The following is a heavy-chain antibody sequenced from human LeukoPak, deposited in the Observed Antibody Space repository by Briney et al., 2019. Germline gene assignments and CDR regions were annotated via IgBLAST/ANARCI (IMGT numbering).Heavy chain of an antibody. Sequence: ASVKVSCKASGYTFTSYGISWVRQAPGQGLEWMGWISAYNGNTNYAQKLQGRVTMTTDTSTSTAYMELRSLRSDDTAVYYCARDHQNPYMDTAMVGFDYWGQGTLVTVSS. J-gene: IGHJ4*02. V-gene: IGHV1-18*01. CDR3: ARDHQNPYMDTAMVGFDY. CDR2: ISAYNGNT. D-gene: IGHD5-18*01. CDR1: GYTFTSYG.